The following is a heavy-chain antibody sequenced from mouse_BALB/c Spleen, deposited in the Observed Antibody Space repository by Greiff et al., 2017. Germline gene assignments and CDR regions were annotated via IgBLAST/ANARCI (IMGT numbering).Heavy chain of an antibody. CDR3: ARNYGNYYYAMDY. V-gene: IGHV1-9*01. J-gene: IGHJ4*01. CDR2: ILPGSGST. D-gene: IGHD2-1*01. Sequence: VQVVESGAELMKPGASVKISCKATGYTFSSYWIEWVKQRPGHGLEWIGEILPGSGSTNYNEKFKGKATFTADTSSNTAYMQLSSLTSEDSAVYYCARNYGNYYYAMDYWGQGTSVTVSS. CDR1: GYTFSSYW.